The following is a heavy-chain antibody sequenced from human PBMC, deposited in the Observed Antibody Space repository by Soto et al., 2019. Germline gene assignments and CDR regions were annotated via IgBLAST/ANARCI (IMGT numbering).Heavy chain of an antibody. CDR3: ARHSGYLAAAIVDY. D-gene: IGHD3-9*01. J-gene: IGHJ4*02. CDR1: GCSISSSSYY. Sequence: SETLSLTCTFSGCSISSSSYYWGWIRQPPGKGLEWIGSIYYSGSTYYNPSLKSRVTISVDTSKNQFSLKLSSVTAADTAVYYCARHSGYLAAAIVDYWGQGTLVTVSS. V-gene: IGHV4-39*01. CDR2: IYYSGST.